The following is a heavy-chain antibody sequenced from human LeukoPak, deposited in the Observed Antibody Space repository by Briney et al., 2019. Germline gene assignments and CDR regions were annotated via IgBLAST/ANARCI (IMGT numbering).Heavy chain of an antibody. J-gene: IGHJ4*02. Sequence: PSETLSLTCRVSGGSISSYYWSFIRQPPGKGLEWIGYVYYSGSTNYNPSLKSRVTISVDTSKNQFSLKLSSVTAADTAVYYCARHYISGYFFDYWGQGTLVTVSS. CDR3: ARHYISGYFFDY. D-gene: IGHD1-14*01. CDR2: VYYSGST. V-gene: IGHV4-59*08. CDR1: GGSISSYY.